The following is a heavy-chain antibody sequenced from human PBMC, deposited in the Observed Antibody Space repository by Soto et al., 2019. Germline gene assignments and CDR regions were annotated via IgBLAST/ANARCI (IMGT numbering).Heavy chain of an antibody. CDR2: TYYRSKWYS. CDR3: ARGSYYSGWV. D-gene: IGHD6-19*01. Sequence: SQPLSLTCAISWDSFSSTSAACSCIRQSPSRGLEWLGRTYYRSKWYSDYAVSVKSRITINPDTSKNQFSLQLNSVTPEDTAVYYCARGSYYSGWVWGQGTLVT. V-gene: IGHV6-1*01. J-gene: IGHJ4*02. CDR1: WDSFSSTSAA.